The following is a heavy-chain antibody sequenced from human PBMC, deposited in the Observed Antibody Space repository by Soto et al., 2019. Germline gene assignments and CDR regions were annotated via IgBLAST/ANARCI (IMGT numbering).Heavy chain of an antibody. Sequence: QVQLVQSGAEVKKPGASVKVSCKASGYTFTSYDINWVRQATGQGLEWMGWMNPNSGNTGYAQKFQGRVTMTRNTSISTAYMELSSLRSEDTAVYYCARRAPYCSGGSCYHDAFDIWGQGTMVTVSS. CDR1: GYTFTSYD. J-gene: IGHJ3*02. CDR2: MNPNSGNT. CDR3: ARRAPYCSGGSCYHDAFDI. D-gene: IGHD2-15*01. V-gene: IGHV1-8*01.